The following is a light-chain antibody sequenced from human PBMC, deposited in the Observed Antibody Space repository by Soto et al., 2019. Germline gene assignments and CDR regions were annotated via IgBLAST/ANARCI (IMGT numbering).Light chain of an antibody. CDR2: DVS. Sequence: QSALTQPASVSGSPGQSITISCTGTSSDLGGYNFVSWYQHHPGKAPKLMIYDVSNRPSGVSNRFSGPKSGNTASLTISGLLAEDEADYYCSSYTSITTLGALFGGGTQLTVL. J-gene: IGLJ2*01. CDR1: SSDLGGYNF. CDR3: SSYTSITTLGAL. V-gene: IGLV2-14*03.